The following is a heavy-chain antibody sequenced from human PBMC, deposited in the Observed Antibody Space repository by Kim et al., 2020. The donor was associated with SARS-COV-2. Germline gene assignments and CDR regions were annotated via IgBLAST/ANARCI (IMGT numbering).Heavy chain of an antibody. Sequence: GGSLRLSCAASGFTFSSYGMHWVRQAPGKGLEWVAVISYDGSNKYYADSVKGRFTISRDNSKNTLYLQMNSLRAEDTAVYYCAKDEVGAYYYYYYMDVWG. J-gene: IGHJ6*03. D-gene: IGHD1-26*01. V-gene: IGHV3-30*18. CDR1: GFTFSSYG. CDR3: AKDEVGAYYYYYYMDV. CDR2: ISYDGSNK.